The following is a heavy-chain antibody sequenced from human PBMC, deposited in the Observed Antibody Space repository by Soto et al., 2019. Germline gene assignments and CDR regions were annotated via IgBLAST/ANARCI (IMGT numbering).Heavy chain of an antibody. V-gene: IGHV1-46*01. CDR3: ASWGNYDSSGYYDWFDP. D-gene: IGHD3-22*01. CDR2: INPSGGST. CDR1: GYTFTSYY. J-gene: IGHJ5*02. Sequence: VASVKVSCKASGYTFTSYYMHWVRQAPGQGFEWMGIINPSGGSTSYAQKFQGRVTMTRDTSTSTVYMELSSLRSEDTAVYYCASWGNYDSSGYYDWFDPWGQGTLVTVSS.